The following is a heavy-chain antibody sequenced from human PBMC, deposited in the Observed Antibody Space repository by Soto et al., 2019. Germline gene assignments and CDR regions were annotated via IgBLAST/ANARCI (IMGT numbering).Heavy chain of an antibody. Sequence: ASVKVSCKASGYTFTSYAMHWVRQAPGQRLEWMGWINAGNGNTKYSQKFQGRVTITRDTSASTAYMELSSLRSEDTAVYYCASSEEKAFYDFWSGYFWFDPWGQGTLVTVSS. CDR3: ASSEEKAFYDFWSGYFWFDP. CDR1: GYTFTSYA. J-gene: IGHJ5*02. CDR2: INAGNGNT. D-gene: IGHD3-3*01. V-gene: IGHV1-3*01.